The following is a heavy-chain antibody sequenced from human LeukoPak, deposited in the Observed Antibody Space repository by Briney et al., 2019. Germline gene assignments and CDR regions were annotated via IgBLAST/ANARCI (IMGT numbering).Heavy chain of an antibody. V-gene: IGHV4-34*01. CDR1: GGPFSGYY. CDR3: ARRVRDFWSGYYPNYFDY. J-gene: IGHJ4*02. D-gene: IGHD3-3*01. CDR2: INHSGST. Sequence: PSETLSLTCAVYGGPFSGYYWSWIRQPPGKGLEWIGEINHSGSTNYNPSLKSRVTISVDTSKNQFSLKLSSVTAADTAVYYCARRVRDFWSGYYPNYFDYWGQGTLVTVSS.